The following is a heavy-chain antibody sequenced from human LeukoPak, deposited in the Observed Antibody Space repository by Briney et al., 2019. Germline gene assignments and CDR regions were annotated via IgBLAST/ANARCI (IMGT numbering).Heavy chain of an antibody. Sequence: SETLSLTCAVSGGSISSSNWWSWVRQPPGKGLEWIGEIYHSGSTNYNPSLKSRVTISVDKSKSQFSLKLSSVTAADTAVYYCARDNGSGSYYNPFDYWGQGTLVTVSS. CDR1: GGSISSSNW. D-gene: IGHD3-10*01. V-gene: IGHV4-4*02. CDR2: IYHSGST. J-gene: IGHJ4*02. CDR3: ARDNGSGSYYNPFDY.